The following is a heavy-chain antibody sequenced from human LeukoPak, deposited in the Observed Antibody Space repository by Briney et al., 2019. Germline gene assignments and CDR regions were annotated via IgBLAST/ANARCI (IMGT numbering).Heavy chain of an antibody. CDR3: EGGSGIVVVVGSAFDI. CDR2: ISSSGSTI. D-gene: IGHD2-15*01. V-gene: IGHV3-11*01. CDR1: GFTFSDYY. Sequence: PGGSLRLSCAASGFTFSDYYMSWIRQAPGKGLEWVSYISSSGSTIYYADSVKGRFTISRDNAKNSLYLQMNSLRAEDTAVYYWEGGSGIVVVVGSAFDICGQGTMVTVSS. J-gene: IGHJ3*02.